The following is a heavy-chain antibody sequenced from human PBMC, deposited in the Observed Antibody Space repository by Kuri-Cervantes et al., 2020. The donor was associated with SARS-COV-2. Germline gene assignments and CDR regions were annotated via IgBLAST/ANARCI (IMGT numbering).Heavy chain of an antibody. Sequence: SVKVSCKASGGTFSSYAISWVRQAPGQGLEWMGGIIPIFGTANYAQKFQGRVTITADKSTSTAYMELSSLRSEDTAVYYCAREGDMATITPTFDYWGQGTLVTVSS. D-gene: IGHD5-24*01. CDR2: IIPIFGTA. CDR1: GGTFSSYA. V-gene: IGHV1-69*06. J-gene: IGHJ4*02. CDR3: AREGDMATITPTFDY.